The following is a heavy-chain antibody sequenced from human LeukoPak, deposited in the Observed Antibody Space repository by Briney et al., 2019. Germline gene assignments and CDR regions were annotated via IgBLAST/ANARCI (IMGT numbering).Heavy chain of an antibody. CDR2: INHSGST. CDR3: ATGVVVPAAPPGEWFDP. J-gene: IGHJ5*02. V-gene: IGHV4-34*01. Sequence: SETLSLTCAVYGGSFSGYYWSWIRQPPGKGLEWIGEINHSGSTNYNPSLKSRVTISVDTSKNQFSLKLSSVTAADTAVYYCATGVVVPAAPPGEWFDPWGQGTLVTVSS. CDR1: GGSFSGYY. D-gene: IGHD2-2*01.